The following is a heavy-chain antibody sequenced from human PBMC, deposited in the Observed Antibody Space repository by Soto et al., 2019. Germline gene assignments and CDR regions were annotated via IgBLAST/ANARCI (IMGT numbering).Heavy chain of an antibody. J-gene: IGHJ6*02. CDR2: IYYSGST. V-gene: IGHV4-31*03. Sequence: LSLTCTVSGGSISSGGYYWSWIRQHPGKGLEWVGYIYYSGSTYYNPSLKSRVTISVDTSKNQFSLKLSSVTAADTAVYYCARDLLSSSSSHGYYYGMDVWGQGTTVTVSS. CDR3: ARDLLSSSSSHGYYYGMDV. D-gene: IGHD6-6*01. CDR1: GGSISSGGYY.